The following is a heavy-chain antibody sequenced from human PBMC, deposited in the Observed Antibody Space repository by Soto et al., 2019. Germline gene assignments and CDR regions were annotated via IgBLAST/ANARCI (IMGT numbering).Heavy chain of an antibody. J-gene: IGHJ4*02. CDR1: GGSISSYY. CDR3: ARHVTTVTTVDY. V-gene: IGHV4-59*08. CDR2: IYYSGST. Sequence: SETLSLTCTVSGGSISSYYWSWIRQPPGKGLEWIGYIYYSGSTNYNPSLKSRVTISVGTSKNQFSLKLSSVTAADTAVYYWARHVTTVTTVDYWGQGTLVTVSS. D-gene: IGHD4-17*01.